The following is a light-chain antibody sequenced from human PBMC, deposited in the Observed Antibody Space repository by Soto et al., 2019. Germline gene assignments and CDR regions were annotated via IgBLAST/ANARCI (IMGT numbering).Light chain of an antibody. CDR2: KAS. CDR1: QSISSW. J-gene: IGKJ1*01. CDR3: QQYMSYS. V-gene: IGKV1-5*03. Sequence: DIQMTQSPSTLSASVGDRVTITCRASQSISSWLAWYQQKPGKAPKLLIYKASSLESGVPSRFSGSGSGTEFTLTISSLQHDNFATYYCQQYMSYSFGQGTKVEIK.